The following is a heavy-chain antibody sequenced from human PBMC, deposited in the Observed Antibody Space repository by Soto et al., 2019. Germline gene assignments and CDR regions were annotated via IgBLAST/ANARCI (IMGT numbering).Heavy chain of an antibody. CDR2: INPNGGVT. CDR1: GDTFNDYY. J-gene: IGHJ6*03. CDR3: XXXXXXATATLDYYYFYMDV. D-gene: IGHD5-12*01. V-gene: IGHV1-2*04. Sequence: QVQLVQSGAEVKKPGASVTVSCRSSGDTFNDYYIHWVRQAPGQGLKWMGWINPNGGVTKYAQKFQGWVTMTRDXSXRXXXXXXXXXXXXXXXXXXXXXXXXXATATLDYYYFYMDVWGTGTTVTVSS.